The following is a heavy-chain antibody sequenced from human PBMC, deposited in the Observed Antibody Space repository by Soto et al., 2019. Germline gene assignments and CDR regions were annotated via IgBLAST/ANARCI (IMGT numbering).Heavy chain of an antibody. CDR2: ISRSSSYI. J-gene: IGHJ6*02. CDR3: ARDGSIAGGYYYYCMDV. D-gene: IGHD6-6*01. Sequence: LRLSCAASGFTFSSYSMNWVRQAPGKGLEWVSSISRSSSYIYYADSVQGRFTISRDNAKNSLYLQMNSLRAEDTAVYYCARDGSIAGGYYYYCMDVWCQGTTVTVSS. CDR1: GFTFSSYS. V-gene: IGHV3-21*01.